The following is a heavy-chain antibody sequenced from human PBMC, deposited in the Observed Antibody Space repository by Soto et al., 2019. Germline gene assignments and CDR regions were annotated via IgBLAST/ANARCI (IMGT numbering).Heavy chain of an antibody. D-gene: IGHD5-18*01. CDR1: GYAFTSYG. CDR2: ISAYNGNT. J-gene: IGHJ3*02. V-gene: IGHV1-18*01. CDR3: ARDRGYSYGHDGFDI. Sequence: ASVKVSCKASGYAFTSYGISWVRQAPGQGLEWMGWISAYNGNTNYAQKFQGKVTMTTDTSTSTAYMELRSLRSDDTAIYYCARDRGYSYGHDGFDIWGQGTMVTVSS.